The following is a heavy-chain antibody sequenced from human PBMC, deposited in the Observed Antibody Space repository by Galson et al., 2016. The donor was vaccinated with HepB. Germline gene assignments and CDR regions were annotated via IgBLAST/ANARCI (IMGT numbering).Heavy chain of an antibody. CDR2: ISTYGGNT. Sequence: SVKVSCKASGYTFTTSGISWVRQAPGQGLEWMGWISTYGGNTKYAQKFQGGLTLTTDSSTTTAYMELRSLRCDDTAPYYCARYVQYRCDSWGQGTLVTVSS. J-gene: IGHJ4*02. D-gene: IGHD2/OR15-2a*01. V-gene: IGHV1-18*01. CDR1: GYTFTTSG. CDR3: ARYVQYRCDS.